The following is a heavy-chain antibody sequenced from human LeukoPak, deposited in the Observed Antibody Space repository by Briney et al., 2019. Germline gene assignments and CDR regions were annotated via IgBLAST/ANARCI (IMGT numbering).Heavy chain of an antibody. J-gene: IGHJ5*02. CDR1: GGSISTSSYY. D-gene: IGHD6-13*01. V-gene: IGHV4-39*07. CDR2: IIHSGST. CDR3: ARGPSRTRWFDT. Sequence: PSETLSLTCTVSGGSISTSSYYWGWIRQPPGKGLERIGEIIHSGSTYYNPSLKSRVTISLDTSRNQFSLKLNSVTAADTAGYYCARGPSRTRWFDTWGQGTLVSVRS.